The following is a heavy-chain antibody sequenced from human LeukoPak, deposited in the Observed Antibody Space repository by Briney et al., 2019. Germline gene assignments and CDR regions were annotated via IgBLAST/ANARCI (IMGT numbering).Heavy chain of an antibody. CDR2: IYPGDSDT. Sequence: GESLKISCKGSGYSFTSYWIGWVRQMPGKGLEWMGIIYPGDSDTRYSPSFQGQVTISADKSISTAYLQWSSLKASDTAMYYCASAHPTSKILKQQLVLDAFDIWGQGTMVTVSS. D-gene: IGHD6-13*01. J-gene: IGHJ3*02. CDR1: GYSFTSYW. CDR3: ASAHPTSKILKQQLVLDAFDI. V-gene: IGHV5-51*01.